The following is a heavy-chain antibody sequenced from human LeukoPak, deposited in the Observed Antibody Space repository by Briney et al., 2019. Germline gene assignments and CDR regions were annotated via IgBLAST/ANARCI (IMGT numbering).Heavy chain of an antibody. V-gene: IGHV4-59*01. Sequence: SGTLSLTCTVSGGSISNYYWSWIRQPPGKGLEWIGYIYYSGSTNYNPSLKSRVTISVDTSKNQFSLKLSSVTAADTAVYYCARTTEGYCRGRSCYSYYYYMDVWGKGTTVTVSS. D-gene: IGHD2-15*01. CDR2: IYYSGST. CDR1: GGSISNYY. CDR3: ARTTEGYCRGRSCYSYYYYMDV. J-gene: IGHJ6*03.